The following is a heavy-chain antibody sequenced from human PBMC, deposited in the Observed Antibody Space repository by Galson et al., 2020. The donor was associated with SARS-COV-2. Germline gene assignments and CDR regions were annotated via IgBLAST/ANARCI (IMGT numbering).Heavy chain of an antibody. J-gene: IGHJ4*02. V-gene: IGHV2-5*02. CDR3: AHRRSGWYGNYFDY. D-gene: IGHD6-19*01. Sequence: KMSGPTLVKPTQTLTLTCTFSGFSLSTSGVGVGWIRQPPGKALKWLALIYWDDDKRYSPSLKSRLTISKDTSKNQVVLTMTNMDPVDTATYYCAHRRSGWYGNYFDYWGQGTLVTVSS. CDR1: GFSLSTSGVG. CDR2: IYWDDDK.